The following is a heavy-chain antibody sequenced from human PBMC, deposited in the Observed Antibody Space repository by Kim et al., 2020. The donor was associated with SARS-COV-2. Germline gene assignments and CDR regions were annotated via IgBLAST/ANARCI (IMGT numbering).Heavy chain of an antibody. CDR3: ARSSGIQLWTSVY. CDR2: IYYSGST. CDR1: GGSISSSSYY. V-gene: IGHV4-39*01. J-gene: IGHJ4*02. Sequence: SETLSLTCTVSGGSISSSSYYWGWIRQPPGKGLEWIGSIYYSGSTYYNPSLKSRVTISVDTSKNQFSLKLSSVTAADTAVYYCARSSGIQLWTSVYWGQGTLVTVSS. D-gene: IGHD5-18*01.